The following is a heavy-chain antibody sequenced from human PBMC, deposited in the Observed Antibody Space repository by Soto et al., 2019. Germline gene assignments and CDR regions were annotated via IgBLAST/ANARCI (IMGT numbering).Heavy chain of an antibody. CDR1: GFTFSRYW. V-gene: IGHV3-74*01. Sequence: EVQLVESGGGLVQPGGSLRLSCAASGFTFSRYWMHWVRQAPGKGLVWVSRINSDGSSTSYADSVKGRFTISRDNAKHTLYLQMNSLRAEDTAVYYCARDVGFLECLGYWGQGTLVTVSS. D-gene: IGHD3-3*01. CDR2: INSDGSST. CDR3: ARDVGFLECLGY. J-gene: IGHJ4*02.